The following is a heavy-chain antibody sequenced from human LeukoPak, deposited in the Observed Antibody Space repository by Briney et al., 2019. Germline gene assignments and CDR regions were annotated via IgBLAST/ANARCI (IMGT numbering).Heavy chain of an antibody. J-gene: IGHJ4*02. CDR1: GGSISSYY. Sequence: SETLSLTCTVSGGSISSYYWSWIRQPPGKGLEWIGYIYYSRNTNYNPSLKSRVTISVDTSKNQFSLKLSSVTAADTAVYYCARRGSGSYYKKPYYFDYWGQGTLVTVSS. V-gene: IGHV4-59*12. D-gene: IGHD3-10*01. CDR3: ARRGSGSYYKKPYYFDY. CDR2: IYYSRNT.